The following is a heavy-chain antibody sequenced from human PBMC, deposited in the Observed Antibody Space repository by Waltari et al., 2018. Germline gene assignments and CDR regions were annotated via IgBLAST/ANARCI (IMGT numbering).Heavy chain of an antibody. Sequence: EVQLLESGGGLVQPGGSLRLSCAASGFTFSIYAMSWVRQAPGKGLEWVSVIYSGGSSTYYADSVKCRFAISRDNSKNTLYLQMNSLRAEDTAVYYCAKGLGNYDSSGYPYWGQGTLVTVSS. CDR2: IYSGGSST. CDR3: AKGLGNYDSSGYPY. D-gene: IGHD3-22*01. CDR1: GFTFSIYA. V-gene: IGHV3-23*03. J-gene: IGHJ4*02.